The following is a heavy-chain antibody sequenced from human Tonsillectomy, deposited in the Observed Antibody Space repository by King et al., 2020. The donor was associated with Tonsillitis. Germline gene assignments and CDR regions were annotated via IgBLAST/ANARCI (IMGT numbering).Heavy chain of an antibody. CDR1: TFTFSSYA. CDR2: ISGSGGST. V-gene: IGHV3-23*04. Sequence: VQLVESGGGLVQPGGSLRLSCTASTFTFSSYAMSWVRQAPGKGLEWVSGISGSGGSTFYGDSVKGRFTISRDNSKNTLYVQMNSLRAEDTALYYCAKDRAAMSTPTGRMDVWGQGTTVTVSS. D-gene: IGHD5-18*01. CDR3: AKDRAAMSTPTGRMDV. J-gene: IGHJ6*02.